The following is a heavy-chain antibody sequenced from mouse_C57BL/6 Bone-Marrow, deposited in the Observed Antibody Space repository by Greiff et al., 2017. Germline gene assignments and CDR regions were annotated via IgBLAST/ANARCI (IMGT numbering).Heavy chain of an antibody. CDR2: IFPGSGST. CDR3: ARVGGPDGSWFAY. J-gene: IGHJ3*01. CDR1: GYTFTDYY. V-gene: IGHV1-75*01. D-gene: IGHD2-3*01. Sequence: QVQLQQSGPELVKPGASVKISCKASGYTFTDYYINWVKQRPGQGLEWTGWIFPGSGSTYYNEKFKGKATLTVDKSSSTAYMLLSSLTSEDSAVYCCARVGGPDGSWFAYWGQGTLVTVSA.